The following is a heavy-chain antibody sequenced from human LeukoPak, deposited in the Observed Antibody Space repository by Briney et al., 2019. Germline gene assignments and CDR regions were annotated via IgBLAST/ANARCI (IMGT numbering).Heavy chain of an antibody. CDR2: ISGSGGST. D-gene: IGHD2-2*02. J-gene: IGHJ4*02. V-gene: IGHV3-23*01. Sequence: PGGSLRLSCAASGFTFSSYGMHWVRQAPGKGLEWVSAISGSGGSTYYADSVKGRFTISRDNSKNTLYLQMNSLRAEDTAVYYCAKLIVPAAIGYFDYWGQGTLVTVSS. CDR1: GFTFSSYG. CDR3: AKLIVPAAIGYFDY.